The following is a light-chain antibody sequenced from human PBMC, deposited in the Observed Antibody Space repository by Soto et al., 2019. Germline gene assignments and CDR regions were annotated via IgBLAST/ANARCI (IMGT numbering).Light chain of an antibody. J-gene: IGKJ1*01. CDR1: QSISAW. CDR3: QQYNNYGSWT. Sequence: MTQSPATLSVSPGERAALSCRASQSISAWLAWYQQKPGKAPKLLIYKASSLESGVPSRFSGSGSGTEFTLTISSLQPDDFATYYCQQYNNYGSWTFGQGTKVEIK. V-gene: IGKV1-5*03. CDR2: KAS.